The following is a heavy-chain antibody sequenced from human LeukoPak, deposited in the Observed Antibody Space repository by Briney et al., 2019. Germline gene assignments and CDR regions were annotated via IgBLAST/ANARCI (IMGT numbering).Heavy chain of an antibody. CDR3: AKWGIAAARYFDY. D-gene: IGHD6-13*01. J-gene: IGHJ4*02. V-gene: IGHV3-23*01. CDR1: GFAFSDYS. CDR2: ISGSGGST. Sequence: GGSLRLSCAASGFAFSDYSMSWVRQAPGKGLEWVSAISGSGGSTYYADSVKGRFTISRDNSKNTLYLQMNSLRAEDTAVYYCAKWGIAAARYFDYWGQGTLVTVSS.